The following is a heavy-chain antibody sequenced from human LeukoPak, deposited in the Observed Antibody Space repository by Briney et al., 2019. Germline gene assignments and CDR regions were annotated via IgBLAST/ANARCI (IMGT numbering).Heavy chain of an antibody. CDR3: AKVKWELQGDYYFDY. Sequence: GGSLRLSCAASGFTFSSYGMHWVRQAPGKGLEWVAVIWYDGSNKYYADSVKGRFTISRDNSKNTLYLQMNSLRAEDTAVYYCAKVKWELQGDYYFDYWGQGTLVTVSS. J-gene: IGHJ4*02. CDR2: IWYDGSNK. V-gene: IGHV3-33*06. CDR1: GFTFSSYG. D-gene: IGHD1-26*01.